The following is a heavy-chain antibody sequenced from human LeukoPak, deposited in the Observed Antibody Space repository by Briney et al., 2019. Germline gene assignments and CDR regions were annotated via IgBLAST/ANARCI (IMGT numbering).Heavy chain of an antibody. CDR2: IYYSGST. J-gene: IGHJ4*02. CDR1: GGSISSSSYY. CDR3: ARVPIYGYSNFDY. V-gene: IGHV4-39*07. Sequence: SETLSLTCTVSGGSISSSSYYWGWIRQPPGKGLEWIGSIYYSGSTYYNPSLKSRVTISVDTSKNQFSLKLSSVTAADTAVYYCARVPIYGYSNFDYWGQGTLVTVSS. D-gene: IGHD5-18*01.